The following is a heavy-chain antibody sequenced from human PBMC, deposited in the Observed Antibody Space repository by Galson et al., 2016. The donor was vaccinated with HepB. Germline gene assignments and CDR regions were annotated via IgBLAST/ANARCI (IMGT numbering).Heavy chain of an antibody. CDR1: GFSLSDTKMA. Sequence: PALVKPTQTLTLTCTVSGFSLSDTKMAVTWIRQPPGKALEWLAQILSNDEKSFSTSLKSRLTISKDTSKSQVVLTMTNMDPLDTATYYCARMSGAYKAWYFDLWGRGTLVAVSS. D-gene: IGHD3-16*01. CDR3: ARMSGAYKAWYFDL. J-gene: IGHJ2*01. CDR2: ILSNDEK. V-gene: IGHV2-26*01.